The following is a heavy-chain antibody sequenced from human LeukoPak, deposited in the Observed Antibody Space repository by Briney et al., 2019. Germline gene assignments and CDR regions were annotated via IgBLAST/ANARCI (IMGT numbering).Heavy chain of an antibody. Sequence: GGSLRLSCTASGFSFSRYGMHWVRQAPGKGLEWVAFISYDGSNKDYAGCVKGRINITRDNSKNTLYLQRSSPRGEDTAVYYCAKSFDFWNGNYMQYQYYMDVWGKGTTVTVSS. CDR2: ISYDGSNK. V-gene: IGHV3-30*18. CDR3: AKSFDFWNGNYMQYQYYMDV. D-gene: IGHD3-3*01. J-gene: IGHJ6*03. CDR1: GFSFSRYG.